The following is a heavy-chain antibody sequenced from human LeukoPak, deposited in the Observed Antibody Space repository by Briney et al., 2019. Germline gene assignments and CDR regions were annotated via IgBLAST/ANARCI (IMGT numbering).Heavy chain of an antibody. V-gene: IGHV3-33*01. CDR2: IWYDGGNK. CDR3: AREWGYSGSYSGVDY. CDR1: GFTFSSYG. D-gene: IGHD1-26*01. Sequence: GGSLRLSCAASGFTFSSYGMHWVRQAPGKGLEWVAVIWYDGGNKYYADSVKGRFTISRDNSKNTLYLQMNSLRAEDTAVYYCAREWGYSGSYSGVDYWGQGTLVTVSS. J-gene: IGHJ4*02.